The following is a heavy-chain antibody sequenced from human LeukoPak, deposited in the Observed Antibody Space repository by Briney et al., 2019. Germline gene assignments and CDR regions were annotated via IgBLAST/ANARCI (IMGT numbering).Heavy chain of an antibody. Sequence: SETLSLACAVYGGSFSGYYWSWIRQPPGKGLEWIGEINHSGSTNYNPSLKSRVTISVDTSKNQFSLKLSSVTAADTAVYYCARHALYYDILTGYFYYMDVWGKGTTVTISS. J-gene: IGHJ6*03. CDR3: ARHALYYDILTGYFYYMDV. V-gene: IGHV4-34*01. D-gene: IGHD3-9*01. CDR1: GGSFSGYY. CDR2: INHSGST.